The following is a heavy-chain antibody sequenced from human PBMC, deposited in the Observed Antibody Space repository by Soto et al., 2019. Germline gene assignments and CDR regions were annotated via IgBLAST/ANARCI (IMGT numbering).Heavy chain of an antibody. CDR2: INSDGSST. D-gene: IGHD6-6*01. J-gene: IGHJ4*02. V-gene: IGHV3-74*01. CDR1: GFTFSSYW. Sequence: EVQLVESGGGLVQPGGSLRLSCAASGFTFSSYWMHWVRQAPGKGRVWVSRINSDGSSTRYPDSVKGRFTISRDNAKNTLYLQRNSLRADDTAVYYCSRDPPHIAALDYWGQGTLVTVSS. CDR3: SRDPPHIAALDY.